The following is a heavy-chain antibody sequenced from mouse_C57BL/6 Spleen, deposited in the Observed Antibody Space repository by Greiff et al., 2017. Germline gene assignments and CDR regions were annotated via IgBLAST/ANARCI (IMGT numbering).Heavy chain of an antibody. CDR1: GYAFSSSW. CDR3: AKSSGYFDY. D-gene: IGHD3-2*02. Sequence: LVESGPELVKPGASVKISCKASGYAFSSSWMIWVKQRPGKGLEWIGRIYPGDGDTNYNGKFKGKATLTADKSSSTAYMQLSSLTSEDSAVYFCAKSSGYFDYWGQGTTLTVSS. CDR2: IYPGDGDT. V-gene: IGHV1-82*01. J-gene: IGHJ2*01.